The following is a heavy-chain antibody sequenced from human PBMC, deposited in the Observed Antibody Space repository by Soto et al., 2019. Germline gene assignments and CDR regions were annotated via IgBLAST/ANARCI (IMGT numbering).Heavy chain of an antibody. D-gene: IGHD2-2*01. V-gene: IGHV4-31*03. CDR1: GGSISSGGYY. CDR2: IYYSGST. Sequence: TSETLSLTCTVSGGSISSGGYYWSWIRQHPGKGLEWIGYIYYSGSTYYNPSPKSRVTISVDTSKNQFSLKLSSVTAADTAVYYCARGRNWLGYCSGTSCLNWFDPWGQGTLVTVSS. J-gene: IGHJ5*02. CDR3: ARGRNWLGYCSGTSCLNWFDP.